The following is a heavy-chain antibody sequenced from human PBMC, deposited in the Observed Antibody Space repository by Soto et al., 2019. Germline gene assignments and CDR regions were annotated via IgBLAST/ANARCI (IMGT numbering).Heavy chain of an antibody. CDR3: ARVPLKGYYYYYGMDV. J-gene: IGHJ6*02. V-gene: IGHV3-7*01. Sequence: PGGSLRLSCAASGFTFSSYWMSWVRQAPGKGLEWVANIKQDGSEKYYVDSVKGRFTISRDNAKNSLYLQMNSLRAEDTAVYYCARVPLKGYYYYYGMDVWGQGTTVTVSS. CDR1: GFTFSSYW. CDR2: IKQDGSEK.